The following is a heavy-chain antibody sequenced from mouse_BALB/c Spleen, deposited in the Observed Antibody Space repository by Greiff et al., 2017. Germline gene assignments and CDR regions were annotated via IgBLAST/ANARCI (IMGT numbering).Heavy chain of an antibody. J-gene: IGHJ4*01. CDR2: IYPGNVNT. CDR3: ARVLLRRHAMDY. CDR1: GYTFTSYY. Sequence: QVQLQQSGPELVKPGASVRISCKASGYTFTSYYIHWVKQRPGQGLEWIGWIYPGNVNTKYNEKFKGKATLTADKSSSTAYMQLSSLTSEDSAVYFCARVLLRRHAMDYWGQGTSVTVSS. V-gene: IGHV1S56*01. D-gene: IGHD1-1*01.